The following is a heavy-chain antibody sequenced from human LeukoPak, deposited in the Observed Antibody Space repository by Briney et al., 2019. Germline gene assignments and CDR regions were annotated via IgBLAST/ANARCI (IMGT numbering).Heavy chain of an antibody. CDR3: AKAEGLGSGQVYYYYYYGMDV. CDR2: ISVSGGST. Sequence: PGGSLRLSCAASGFTFNNYAMSWVRQAPGKGLEWVSAISVSGGSTYYAASVKGRFTISRDNSKNTLYLQMSSLRAEDTAVYYCAKAEGLGSGQVYYYYYYGMDVWGQGTTVTVSS. J-gene: IGHJ6*02. CDR1: GFTFNNYA. V-gene: IGHV3-23*01. D-gene: IGHD3-10*01.